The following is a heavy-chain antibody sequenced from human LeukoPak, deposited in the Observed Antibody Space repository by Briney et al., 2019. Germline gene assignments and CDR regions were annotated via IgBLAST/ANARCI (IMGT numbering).Heavy chain of an antibody. Sequence: SETLSLTCTVSGDSISSDDYYWSWIRQPAGKGLEWIGRFSASGNSNYNPSLKSRLTISADRSKNQFSLKLTSVTAADTAVYYCARDGMAANKYSPLDNWGQGTLVTVSS. CDR1: GDSISSDDYY. CDR3: ARDGMAANKYSPLDN. CDR2: FSASGNS. D-gene: IGHD2-15*01. V-gene: IGHV4-61*02. J-gene: IGHJ4*02.